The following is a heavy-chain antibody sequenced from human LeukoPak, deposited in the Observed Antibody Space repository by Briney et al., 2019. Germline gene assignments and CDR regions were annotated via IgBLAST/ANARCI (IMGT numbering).Heavy chain of an antibody. CDR2: IYPGDSDT. CDR3: ARHETGPYFDY. Sequence: GESLKISCKGSGYSFTSYWIGLGRPMPGKGLGCMGIIYPGDSDTRYSPSFQGQVTISADRSISTAYLQWSSLKASDTAMYYCARHETGPYFDYWGQGTLVTVSS. CDR1: GYSFTSYW. J-gene: IGHJ4*02. D-gene: IGHD1-1*01. V-gene: IGHV5-51*01.